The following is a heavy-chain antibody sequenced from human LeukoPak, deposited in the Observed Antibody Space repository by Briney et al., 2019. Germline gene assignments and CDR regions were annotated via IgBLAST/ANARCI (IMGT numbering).Heavy chain of an antibody. Sequence: GGSLRLSWVGAGFTFEKNWMTWGRQPPGKGLECVANIKQDGSDKCYVDSLKRRFRIYRDNAKNTLFLHMNNLRVEHTAVYYCEAPRFPRDHWGQGLLVTVSS. J-gene: IGHJ4*02. CDR1: GFTFEKNW. CDR3: EAPRFPRDH. V-gene: IGHV3-7*01. CDR2: IKQDGSDK. D-gene: IGHD3-16*01.